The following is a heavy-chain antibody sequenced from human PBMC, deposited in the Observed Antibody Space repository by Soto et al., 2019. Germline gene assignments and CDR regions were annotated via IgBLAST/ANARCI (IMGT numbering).Heavy chain of an antibody. CDR2: FNWNGNYI. CDR3: ARVWGDYDYIWGSYRDNWFDP. CDR1: VFTFDEFG. V-gene: IGHV3-20*03. Sequence: GGPLRPSFAASVFTFDEFGMSWVRQVPGKEPERVSSFNWNGNYIHYAESVRGRFTISRDNAKNSLYLKMNSLRAEDTAVYYCARVWGDYDYIWGSYRDNWFDPWGQGTLVTVSS. D-gene: IGHD3-16*02. J-gene: IGHJ5*02.